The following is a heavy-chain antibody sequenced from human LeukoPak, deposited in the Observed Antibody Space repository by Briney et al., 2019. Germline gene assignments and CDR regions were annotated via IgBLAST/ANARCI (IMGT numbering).Heavy chain of an antibody. CDR1: GFTFSNYE. J-gene: IGHJ5*02. Sequence: PGGSLRLSCAASGFTFSNYEMNWVRQAPGKGLEWVSYISAIDSTTYYADSVKGRFTISRDNAKSSLYLQMNSLRVEDTAVYHCARGLASSNWPHWFDPWGQGTLVSVSS. D-gene: IGHD6-13*01. V-gene: IGHV3-48*03. CDR2: ISAIDSTT. CDR3: ARGLASSNWPHWFDP.